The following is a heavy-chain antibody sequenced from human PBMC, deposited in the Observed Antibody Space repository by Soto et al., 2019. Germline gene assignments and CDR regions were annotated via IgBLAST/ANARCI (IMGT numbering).Heavy chain of an antibody. D-gene: IGHD6-13*01. CDR3: ARDQGVAAAGINWFDP. CDR1: GASMNSYH. J-gene: IGHJ5*02. Sequence: LSLTCTVSGASMNSYHWSWIRQPAGKGLEWIGHIHSSGSTNYNPSLKSRVTMSVDTSKNQFSLRLMSLTAADTAVYYCARDQGVAAAGINWFDPWGQGSLVTVAS. V-gene: IGHV4-4*07. CDR2: IHSSGST.